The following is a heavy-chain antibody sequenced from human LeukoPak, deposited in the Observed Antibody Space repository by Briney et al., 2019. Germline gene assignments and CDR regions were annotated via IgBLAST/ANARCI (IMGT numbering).Heavy chain of an antibody. CDR3: AREKGIAAAGTGDWFDP. D-gene: IGHD6-13*01. CDR1: GITFSSSS. CDR2: ISPGDYTA. J-gene: IGHJ5*02. V-gene: IGHV3-23*01. Sequence: GGSLRLSCLASGITFSSSSMSWVRQAPGKGLEWVSAISPGDYTAYYADSVKGRFTVSRDNSKNTLYLQMNSLRAEDTAVYYCAREKGIAAAGTGDWFDPWGQGTLVTVSS.